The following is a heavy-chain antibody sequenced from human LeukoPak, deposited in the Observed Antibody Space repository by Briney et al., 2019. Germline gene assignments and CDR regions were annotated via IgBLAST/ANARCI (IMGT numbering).Heavy chain of an antibody. J-gene: IGHJ4*02. Sequence: PGGSLRLSCAASGFTFSSYSMNWVRQAPGKGLEWVSSISSSSSYRYYVDSVKGRFTISRDNAKNSLYLQMNSLRTEDTAVYYCAAEEGFDYWGQGTLVTVSS. CDR1: GFTFSSYS. CDR2: ISSSSSYR. D-gene: IGHD1-14*01. V-gene: IGHV3-21*01. CDR3: AAEEGFDY.